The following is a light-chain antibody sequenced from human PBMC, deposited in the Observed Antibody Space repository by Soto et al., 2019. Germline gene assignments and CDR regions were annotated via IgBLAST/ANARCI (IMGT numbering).Light chain of an antibody. Sequence: IQMTQSPSSLSASVGDRVTLTCQASHDIKNYLIWYQQKAGRAPKLLIYDASSLEAGVSSRFSGSGSGTHFTLTITSLQPEDIATYYCQQFDSVPCTFGQGTKLEI. V-gene: IGKV1-33*01. CDR3: QQFDSVPCT. J-gene: IGKJ2*02. CDR2: DAS. CDR1: HDIKNY.